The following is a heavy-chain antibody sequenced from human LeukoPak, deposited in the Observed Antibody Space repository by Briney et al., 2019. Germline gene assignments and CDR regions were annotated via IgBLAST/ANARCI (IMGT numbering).Heavy chain of an antibody. CDR2: ISAYNGNT. Sequence: GASVTVSCKASGYTFTSYGISWVRQAPGQGLEWMGWISAYNGNTNYAQKLQGRVTMTTDTSTSTAYMELRSLRSDDTAVYYCARDIGSRDFFYYYYYYMDVWGKGTTVTISS. D-gene: IGHD5/OR15-5a*01. CDR1: GYTFTSYG. CDR3: ARDIGSRDFFYYYYYYMDV. V-gene: IGHV1-18*01. J-gene: IGHJ6*03.